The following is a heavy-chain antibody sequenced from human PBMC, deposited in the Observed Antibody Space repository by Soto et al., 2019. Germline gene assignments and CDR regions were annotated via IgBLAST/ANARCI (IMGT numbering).Heavy chain of an antibody. D-gene: IGHD5-12*01. CDR3: AGVSEYIDGDISHFHY. J-gene: IGHJ4*02. Sequence: SVKVSCKPSAGTFRNSPFSWVRQAPGQGLDWMGGIIPAIGVPSYARQFQGRVTITADASTATVYMDLCSLTSEGRAVYFCAGVSEYIDGDISHFHYWGQGTLVTVS. CDR2: IIPAIGVP. V-gene: IGHV1-69*10. CDR1: AGTFRNSP.